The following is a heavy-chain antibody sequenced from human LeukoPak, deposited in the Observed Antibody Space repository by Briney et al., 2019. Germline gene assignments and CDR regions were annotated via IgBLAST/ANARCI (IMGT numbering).Heavy chain of an antibody. CDR2: IKQHGSEK. CDR3: ARDALGYCSGGSCFWFDP. J-gene: IGHJ5*02. Sequence: GGSLRLSCAASGFTFSSYWMSWVRQAPGKGLEWVANIKQHGSEKYYVDSVKGRFTISRDNAKNSLYLQMNSLRAEDTAVYYCARDALGYCSGGSCFWFDPWGQGTLVTVSS. V-gene: IGHV3-7*01. CDR1: GFTFSSYW. D-gene: IGHD2-15*01.